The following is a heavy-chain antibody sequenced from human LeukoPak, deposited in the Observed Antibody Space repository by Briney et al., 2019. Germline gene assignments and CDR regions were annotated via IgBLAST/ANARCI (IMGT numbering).Heavy chain of an antibody. V-gene: IGHV3-30*18. Sequence: PGRSLRLSCAASGLTFSTYGMHWVRQAPGKGLEWVAFISYDGSNKYYADSVKGRFSISRDNSKNTLYLQMNSLRAEDTAVYYCAKSDSSGYYTSPVDYWGQGTLVTVSS. CDR2: ISYDGSNK. CDR1: GLTFSTYG. CDR3: AKSDSSGYYTSPVDY. J-gene: IGHJ4*02. D-gene: IGHD3-22*01.